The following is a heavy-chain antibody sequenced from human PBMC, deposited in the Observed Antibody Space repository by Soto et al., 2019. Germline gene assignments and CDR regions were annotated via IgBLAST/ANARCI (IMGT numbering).Heavy chain of an antibody. Sequence: EVKLVETGGALIQPGGSPTLSCAVSGFSASTNYMAWVRQGPGKGLEWVSVIYTGGTTHYANSVTGRFTFSRDTSKNILYLHLNSLTTDDTAIYYCAKVWGYYFESWGQGTLVAVSS. CDR2: IYTGGTT. D-gene: IGHD1-26*01. CDR1: GFSASTNY. CDR3: AKVWGYYFES. V-gene: IGHV3-53*02. J-gene: IGHJ4*02.